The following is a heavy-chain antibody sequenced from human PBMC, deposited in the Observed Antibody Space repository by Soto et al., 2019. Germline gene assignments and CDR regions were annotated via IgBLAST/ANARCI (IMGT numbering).Heavy chain of an antibody. D-gene: IGHD3-10*01. J-gene: IGHJ6*02. V-gene: IGHV3-11*06. CDR3: ARRIALVRRVKEYGMDV. CDR1: EFTFSDYY. Sequence: QVQLVESGGGLVKPGGSLRLSCAASEFTFSDYYMSWIRQAPRKGLEWVSYISSSGGYTNYADSVKGRFTISRDNAKNSLYLQMDSLRAEDTAVYYCARRIALVRRVKEYGMDVWGQGTTVIVSS. CDR2: ISSSGGYT.